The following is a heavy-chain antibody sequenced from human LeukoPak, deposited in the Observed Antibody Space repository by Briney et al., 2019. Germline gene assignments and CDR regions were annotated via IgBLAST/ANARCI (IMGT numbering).Heavy chain of an antibody. CDR1: GYTLTELS. CDR3: ATDLVVPAAFDI. Sequence: ASVKVSCKVSGYTLTELSMHWVRQAPGKGLEWMGGFDPEDGETIYAQKFQGRVTMTEDTSTDTAYMELSSLRSEDTAVYYCATDLVVPAAFDIWGQGTMVTVSS. D-gene: IGHD6-6*01. CDR2: FDPEDGET. V-gene: IGHV1-24*01. J-gene: IGHJ3*02.